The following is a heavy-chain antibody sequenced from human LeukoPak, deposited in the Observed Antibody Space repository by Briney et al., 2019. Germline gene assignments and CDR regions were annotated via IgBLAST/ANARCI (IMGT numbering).Heavy chain of an antibody. CDR1: GGSISSGDYY. CDR2: IYYSGST. Sequence: SETLSLTCTLSGGSISSGDYYWSWIRQPPGKGLEWIGYIYYSGSTYYNPSLKSRVTISVDTSKNQFSLKLSSVTAADTAVYYCARNQYYYDSSAADAFDIWGQGTMVTVSS. V-gene: IGHV4-30-4*08. D-gene: IGHD3-22*01. CDR3: ARNQYYYDSSAADAFDI. J-gene: IGHJ3*02.